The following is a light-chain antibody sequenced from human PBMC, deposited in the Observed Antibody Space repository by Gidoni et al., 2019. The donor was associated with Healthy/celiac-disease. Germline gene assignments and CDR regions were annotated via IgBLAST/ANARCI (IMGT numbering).Light chain of an antibody. J-gene: IGKJ2*01. CDR3: QQYGSSPGYT. CDR2: GAS. CDR1: QSVSSSY. V-gene: IGKV3-20*01. Sequence: VLTPSPGTLSLSPGDRATLSCRASQSVSSSYLAWYQQKPGQSPRLLIYGASSRATGIPDRFSGSGSGTDFTLTISRVEPEDVAVYYCQQYGSSPGYTFGQGTKLEIK.